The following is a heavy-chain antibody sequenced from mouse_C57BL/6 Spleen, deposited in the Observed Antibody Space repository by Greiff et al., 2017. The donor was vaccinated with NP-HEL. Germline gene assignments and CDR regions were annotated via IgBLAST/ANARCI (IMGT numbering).Heavy chain of an antibody. CDR2: INPNNGGT. J-gene: IGHJ3*01. CDR1: GYTFTDYN. D-gene: IGHD2-4*01. Sequence: VQLKQSGPELVKPGASVKIPCKASGYTFTDYNMDWVKHSHGKSLEWIGDINPNNGGTIYNQKFKGKATLTVDKSSSTAYMELRSLTSEDTAVYYCARETYDSSFAYWGQGTLVTVSA. V-gene: IGHV1-18*01. CDR3: ARETYDSSFAY.